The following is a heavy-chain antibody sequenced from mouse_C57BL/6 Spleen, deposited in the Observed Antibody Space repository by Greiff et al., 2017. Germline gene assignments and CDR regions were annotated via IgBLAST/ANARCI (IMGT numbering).Heavy chain of an antibody. Sequence: QVQLQQPGAELVKPGASVKLSCKASGYTFTSYCMHWVKQMPGQGLEWIGMIHPNSGSTNYNVKFKSKATLTVDKSSSTAYMQLSSLTSEDSAVYYCARSDFLYAMDYWGQGTSVTVSS. CDR2: IHPNSGST. CDR1: GYTFTSYC. J-gene: IGHJ4*01. CDR3: ARSDFLYAMDY. V-gene: IGHV1-64*01.